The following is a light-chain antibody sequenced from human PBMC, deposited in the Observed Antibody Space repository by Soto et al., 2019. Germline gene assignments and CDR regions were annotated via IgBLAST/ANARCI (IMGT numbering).Light chain of an antibody. V-gene: IGLV2-14*01. CDR2: EVS. CDR1: SSDVGGDNS. CDR3: SSYTSSNTYV. J-gene: IGLJ1*01. Sequence: HSVLTQPASVSGSPGQSIAISCTGTSSDVGGDNSVSWYQQHPGKAPKLIIYEVSNRPSGVSDRFSGSQSGNTASLTISGLQAEDEADYYCSSYTSSNTYVSGTGTKLTVL.